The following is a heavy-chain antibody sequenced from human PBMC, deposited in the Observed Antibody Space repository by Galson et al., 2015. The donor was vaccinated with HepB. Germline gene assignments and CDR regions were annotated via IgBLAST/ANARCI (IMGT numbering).Heavy chain of an antibody. CDR2: ISSSSSYT. J-gene: IGHJ3*02. CDR1: GFTFSDYY. V-gene: IGHV3-11*05. Sequence: SLRLSCAASGFTFSDYYMSWIRQAPGKGLEWVSYISSSSSYTNYADSVKGRFTISRDNAKNSLYLQMNSLRAEDTAVYYCARDLGKIKYSSGWVAFDIWGQGTMVTVSS. D-gene: IGHD6-19*01. CDR3: ARDLGKIKYSSGWVAFDI.